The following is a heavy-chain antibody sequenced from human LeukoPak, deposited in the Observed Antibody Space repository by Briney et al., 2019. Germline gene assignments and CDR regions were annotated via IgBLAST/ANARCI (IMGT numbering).Heavy chain of an antibody. D-gene: IGHD3-3*01. CDR2: ISSSSSYI. Sequence: GGSLRLSCAASGFTFSSYSMNWVRQAPGKGLEWVSSISSSSSYIYYADSVKGRFTISRDNAKNSLYLQMNSLRAEDTAVYYCAPDIRFLEWLPALDYWGQGTLVTVSS. V-gene: IGHV3-21*01. CDR3: APDIRFLEWLPALDY. CDR1: GFTFSSYS. J-gene: IGHJ4*02.